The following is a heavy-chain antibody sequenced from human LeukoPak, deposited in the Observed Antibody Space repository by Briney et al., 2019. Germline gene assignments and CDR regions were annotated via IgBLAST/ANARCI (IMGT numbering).Heavy chain of an antibody. V-gene: IGHV3-30*02. J-gene: IGHJ4*02. CDR2: IRYDGSNQ. CDR3: AKGHDYGDSSFDY. D-gene: IGHD4-17*01. CDR1: GFTFSSYG. Sequence: GVSLRLSCAASGFTFSSYGQHWVRQAPGKGLEWVTFIRYDGSNQYYADSVKGRFAISRDNSKNTLFLQMNSLRAEDTAVYYCAKGHDYGDSSFDYWGQGTLVTVSS.